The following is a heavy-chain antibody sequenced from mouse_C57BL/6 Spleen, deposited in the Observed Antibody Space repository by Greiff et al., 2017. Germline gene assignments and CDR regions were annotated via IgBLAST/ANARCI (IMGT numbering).Heavy chain of an antibody. J-gene: IGHJ4*01. CDR1: GFTFSSYA. CDR2: ISDGGSYT. D-gene: IGHD2-5*01. CDR3: ARDEDYSNYAMDY. V-gene: IGHV5-4*01. Sequence: EVKLVESGGGLVKPGGSLKLSCAASGFTFSSYAMSWVRQTPEKRLEWVATISDGGSYTYYPDNVKGRFTISRDNAKNNLYLQMSHLKSEDTAMYYCARDEDYSNYAMDYWGQGTSVTVSS.